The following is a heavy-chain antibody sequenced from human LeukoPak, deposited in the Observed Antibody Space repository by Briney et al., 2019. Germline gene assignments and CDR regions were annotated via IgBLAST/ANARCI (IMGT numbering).Heavy chain of an antibody. Sequence: SETLSLTCTVSGGSISSGVYYWSWIRQPPGKGLEWIGYIYYSGSTNYNPSLKSRVTISVDTSKNQFSLKLSSVTAADTAVYYCARQSEEAGEYYFDYWGQGTLVTVSS. D-gene: IGHD3-10*01. CDR1: GGSISSGVYY. V-gene: IGHV4-61*08. J-gene: IGHJ4*02. CDR3: ARQSEEAGEYYFDY. CDR2: IYYSGST.